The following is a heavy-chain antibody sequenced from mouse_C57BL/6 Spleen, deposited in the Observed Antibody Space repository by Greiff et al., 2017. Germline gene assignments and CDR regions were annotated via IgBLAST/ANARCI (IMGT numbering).Heavy chain of an antibody. CDR1: GYAFSSSW. J-gene: IGHJ3*01. Sequence: QVQLKESGPELVKPGASVKISCKASGYAFSSSWMNWVKQRPGKGLEWIGRIYPGDGDTNYNGKFKGKATLTADKSSSTAYMQLSSLTSEDSAVYFCARASYDYDWFAYWGQGTLVTVSA. CDR2: IYPGDGDT. D-gene: IGHD2-4*01. V-gene: IGHV1-82*01. CDR3: ARASYDYDWFAY.